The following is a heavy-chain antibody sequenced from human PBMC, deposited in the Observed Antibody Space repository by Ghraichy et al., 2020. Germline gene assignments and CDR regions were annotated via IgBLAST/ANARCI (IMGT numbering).Heavy chain of an antibody. CDR3: ARVSYDSSGYFGFYYGMDV. Sequence: SETLSLTCTVSGGSISSYYWSWIRQPAGKGLEWIGRIYTTGSTNYNPSLKSRVTMSVDTSKNQFSLKLSSVTAADTAVYYCARVSYDSSGYFGFYYGMDVWGQGTTVTVSS. CDR2: IYTTGST. V-gene: IGHV4-4*07. CDR1: GGSISSYY. J-gene: IGHJ6*02. D-gene: IGHD3-22*01.